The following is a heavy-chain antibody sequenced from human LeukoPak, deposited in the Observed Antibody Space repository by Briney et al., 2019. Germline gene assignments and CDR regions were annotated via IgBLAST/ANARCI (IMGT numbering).Heavy chain of an antibody. V-gene: IGHV3-23*01. CDR2: ISGSGGST. Sequence: GGSLRLSCAASGFTFNSYGMDWVRQAPGKGLEWVSAISGSGGSTYYADSVKGRFTISRDNSKNTLYLQMNSLRAEDTAVYYCAKDLMDTATSVDAFDIWGQGTMVTISS. CDR3: AKDLMDTATSVDAFDI. CDR1: GFTFNSYG. D-gene: IGHD5-18*01. J-gene: IGHJ3*02.